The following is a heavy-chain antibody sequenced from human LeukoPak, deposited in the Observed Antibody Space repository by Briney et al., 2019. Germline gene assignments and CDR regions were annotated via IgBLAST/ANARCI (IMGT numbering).Heavy chain of an antibody. Sequence: PGRSLRLSCAASGFTFSNAWMSWVRQAPGKGLEWVGRIKSRTDGGTTDYAAPVKGRFTISRDDSKKTLYLQMNSLKTEDTAVYYCTTDLSGLGQWLGNWGQGTLVTVSS. V-gene: IGHV3-15*01. CDR3: TTDLSGLGQWLGN. J-gene: IGHJ4*02. CDR2: IKSRTDGGTT. CDR1: GFTFSNAW. D-gene: IGHD6-19*01.